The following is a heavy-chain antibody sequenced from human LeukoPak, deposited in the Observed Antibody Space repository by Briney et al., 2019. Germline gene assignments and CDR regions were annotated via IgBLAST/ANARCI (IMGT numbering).Heavy chain of an antibody. J-gene: IGHJ4*02. D-gene: IGHD5-18*01. Sequence: GRSLRLSCAASGFTFSSYAMHWVRQAPGKGLEWVAVISYDGSNKYYADSVKGRFTISRDNSKNTLYLQMNSLRAEDTAVHYCARDRVYSYGPWGQGTLVTVSS. V-gene: IGHV3-30-3*01. CDR2: ISYDGSNK. CDR3: ARDRVYSYGP. CDR1: GFTFSSYA.